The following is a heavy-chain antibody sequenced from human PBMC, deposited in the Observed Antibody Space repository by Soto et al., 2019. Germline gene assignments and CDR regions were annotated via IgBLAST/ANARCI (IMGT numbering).Heavy chain of an antibody. Sequence: SETLSLTCTVSGGSISSSSYYWGWIRQPPGKGLEWIGSIYYSGSTYYNPSLKSRVTISVDTSKNQFSLKLSSVTAADTAVYYCARPPVAGPVRFRFDPWGQGTLVTVSS. CDR3: ARPPVAGPVRFRFDP. J-gene: IGHJ5*02. D-gene: IGHD6-19*01. V-gene: IGHV4-39*01. CDR2: IYYSGST. CDR1: GGSISSSSYY.